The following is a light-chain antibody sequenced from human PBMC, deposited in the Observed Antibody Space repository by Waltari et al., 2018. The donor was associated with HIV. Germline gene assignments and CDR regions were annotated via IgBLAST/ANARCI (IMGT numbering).Light chain of an antibody. CDR3: AAWHDRVSVG. Sequence: QTVLTPPPSASGTPGQMVTIPRSGRSSRIEIKTVNRYHHPQGTAPKLPIYNNDEPPSGVPDRFSGSTSGTAAALAVSGVQSEDEADYFVAAWHDRVSVGFGGGTKRAVL. CDR2: NND. J-gene: IGLJ3*02. V-gene: IGLV1-44*01. CDR1: SSRIEIKT.